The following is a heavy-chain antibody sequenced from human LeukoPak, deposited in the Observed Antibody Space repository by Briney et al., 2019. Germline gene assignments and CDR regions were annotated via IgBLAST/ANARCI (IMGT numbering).Heavy chain of an antibody. CDR1: GFIFSTYW. Sequence: GGSLRLSCTASGFIFSTYWMHWVRQAPGKGLVWVSRINSVGSSTNYADSVKGRFTISRDNAKNMLYLQMNSLRTEDTAVYYCARVRDYDYVWGRREDAFDIWGQGTMVTVSS. CDR2: INSVGSST. D-gene: IGHD3-16*01. V-gene: IGHV3-74*01. J-gene: IGHJ3*02. CDR3: ARVRDYDYVWGRREDAFDI.